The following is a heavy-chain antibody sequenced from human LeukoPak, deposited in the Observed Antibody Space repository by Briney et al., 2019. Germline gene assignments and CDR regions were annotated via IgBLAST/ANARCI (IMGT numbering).Heavy chain of an antibody. CDR1: GGSISSGTYY. CDR3: ARCLGGRCDYFDD. Sequence: TLSLTCTVSGGSISSGTYYWNWIRQPAGTGLEWIGRIYSSGSTNYNPSLKSRVTIVVDTSKNQISLKLNSVTTADTAVYYCARCLGGRCDYFDDWGQGTLVTVSS. D-gene: IGHD3-16*01. CDR2: IYSSGST. V-gene: IGHV4-61*02. J-gene: IGHJ4*02.